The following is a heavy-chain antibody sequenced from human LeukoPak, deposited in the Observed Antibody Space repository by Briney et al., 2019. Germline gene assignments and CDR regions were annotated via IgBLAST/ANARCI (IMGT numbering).Heavy chain of an antibody. D-gene: IGHD2-2*01. Sequence: ASVKVSCKASGYTFTSYGISWVRQAPGQGLEWMGWISAYNGNTNYAQKLQGRVTMTTDTSTSTAYMELRRLRSDDTAVYYCARDVVVVPAAMWGYYGMDVWGQGTTVTVSS. CDR2: ISAYNGNT. J-gene: IGHJ6*02. V-gene: IGHV1-18*01. CDR3: ARDVVVVPAAMWGYYGMDV. CDR1: GYTFTSYG.